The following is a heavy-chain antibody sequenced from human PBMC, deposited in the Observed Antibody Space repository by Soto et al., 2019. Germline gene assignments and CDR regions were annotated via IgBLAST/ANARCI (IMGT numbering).Heavy chain of an antibody. D-gene: IGHD6-13*01. Sequence: SETLSLTCTVSGGSISSYYWSWIRQPPGKGLEWIGYIYYSGSTNYNPSLKSRVTISVDTSKNQFSLKLSFVTAADTAVYYCASSFIAAAGIGYYFDYWGQGTLVTVSS. CDR1: GGSISSYY. J-gene: IGHJ4*02. V-gene: IGHV4-59*08. CDR2: IYYSGST. CDR3: ASSFIAAAGIGYYFDY.